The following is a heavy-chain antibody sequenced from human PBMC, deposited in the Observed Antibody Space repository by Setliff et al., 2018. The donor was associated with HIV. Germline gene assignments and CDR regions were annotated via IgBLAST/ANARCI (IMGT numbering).Heavy chain of an antibody. J-gene: IGHJ3*02. D-gene: IGHD5-18*01. V-gene: IGHV4-59*01. CDR2: IYYSGST. CDR3: ARRGYSYGYADAFDI. Sequence: SETLSLTCTVYGGSFSGYYWSWIRQPPGKGLEWIGSIYYSGSTNYHPSLKSRVTISVDTSKNQFSLKLSSVTAADTAVYYCARRGYSYGYADAFDIWGQGTMVTVSS. CDR1: GGSFSGYY.